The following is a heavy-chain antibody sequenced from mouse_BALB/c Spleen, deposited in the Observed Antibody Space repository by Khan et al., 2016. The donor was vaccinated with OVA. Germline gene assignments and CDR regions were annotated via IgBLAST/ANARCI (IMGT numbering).Heavy chain of an antibody. J-gene: IGHJ2*01. CDR1: GYSFTSYW. Sequence: VQLQQSGTVLARPGASVKMSCKASGYSFTSYWMHWVKQRPGQGLEWIGAIYPGNSDTRYNQKFKGKAKLTAVTSASTAYMELSSLTNEDSAVYYCTRSYDSYCFDYWGQGTTLTVSS. D-gene: IGHD2-4*01. V-gene: IGHV1-5*01. CDR2: IYPGNSDT. CDR3: TRSYDSYCFDY.